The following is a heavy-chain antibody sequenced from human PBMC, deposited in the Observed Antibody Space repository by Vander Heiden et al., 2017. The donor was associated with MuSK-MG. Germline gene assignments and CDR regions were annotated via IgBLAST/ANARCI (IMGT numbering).Heavy chain of an antibody. Sequence: EVQLVESGGGWVEPGRSWRLSCTTSGFSVAGYAMSWVRQAPGKGLEWVSYIRSKAHGGTTEYAASVKGSFTGSRDDSRSIAYMQMNSLKTEDTALYYCSRNLAVPKCYLDYWGQGTMVSVSS. J-gene: IGHJ4*01. V-gene: IGHV3-49*04. D-gene: IGHD6-19*01. CDR3: SRNLAVPKCYLDY. CDR1: GFSVAGYA. CDR2: IRSKAHGGTT.